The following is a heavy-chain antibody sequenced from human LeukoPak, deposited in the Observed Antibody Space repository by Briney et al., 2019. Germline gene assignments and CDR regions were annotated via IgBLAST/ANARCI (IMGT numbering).Heavy chain of an antibody. CDR2: ISGSGGST. Sequence: QSGGSLRLSCVASGFTFSSYAMSWVRQAPGKGLEWVSAISGSGGSTYYADSVKGRFTISRDNSKNTLYLQMNSLRAEDTAVYYCARLWYYYDSSGYRDAFDIWGQGTMVTVSS. CDR3: ARLWYYYDSSGYRDAFDI. J-gene: IGHJ3*02. V-gene: IGHV3-23*01. CDR1: GFTFSSYA. D-gene: IGHD3-22*01.